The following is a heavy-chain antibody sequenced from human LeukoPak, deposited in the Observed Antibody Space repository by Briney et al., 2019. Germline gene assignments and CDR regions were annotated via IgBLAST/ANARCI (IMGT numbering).Heavy chain of an antibody. CDR1: GYSFTTYW. Sequence: GESLQISCKGSGYSFTTYWIGWVRQMPGKGLEWMGIIYPGDSNTRYSPSFQGQVTISADKSISTAYLQWSSLKASDTAMYYCARRRAVAGIYYFDYWGQGTLVTVSS. CDR2: IYPGDSNT. D-gene: IGHD6-19*01. J-gene: IGHJ4*02. V-gene: IGHV5-51*01. CDR3: ARRRAVAGIYYFDY.